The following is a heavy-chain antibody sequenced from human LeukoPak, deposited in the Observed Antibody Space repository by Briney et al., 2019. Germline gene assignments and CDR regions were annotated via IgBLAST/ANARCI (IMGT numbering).Heavy chain of an antibody. CDR3: ARVVDTAMVDY. CDR2: IIPILGIA. CDR1: GGTFSSYT. Sequence: GASVKVSCKASGGTFSSYTISWVRQAPGQGLGWMGRIIPILGIANYAQKFQGRVTITADKSTSTAYMELSSLRSEDTAMYYCARVVDTAMVDYWGQGTLVTVSS. D-gene: IGHD5-18*01. V-gene: IGHV1-69*02. J-gene: IGHJ4*02.